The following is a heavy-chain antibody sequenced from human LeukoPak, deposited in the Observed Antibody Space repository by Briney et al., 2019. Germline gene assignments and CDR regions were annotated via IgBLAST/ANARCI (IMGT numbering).Heavy chain of an antibody. J-gene: IGHJ5*02. V-gene: IGHV3-21*01. CDR2: ISSSSSYI. Sequence: VASVKVSCKASGGTFSSYSMNWVRQAPGKGLEWVSSISSSSSYIYYADSVRGRFTISRDNAKNSLYLQMNSLRAEDTAVYYCARDWNQLGGSNWFDPWGQGTLVTVSS. CDR1: GGTFSSYS. D-gene: IGHD1-14*01. CDR3: ARDWNQLGGSNWFDP.